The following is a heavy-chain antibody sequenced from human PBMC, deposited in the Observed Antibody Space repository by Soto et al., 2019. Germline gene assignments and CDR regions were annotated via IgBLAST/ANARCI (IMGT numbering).Heavy chain of an antibody. V-gene: IGHV3-15*01. Sequence: EVQLVQSGGGLVKPGGSLELSGAASGFTFYKPSMSWVRQAPGKGLGWVARIKSLTDGGITDDAAPVKGRITISRDDSKNTLYLQTNSLKTEDTAVYYCTTAPTTVYYHGMDVWGQGTTVTVSS. J-gene: IGHJ6*02. CDR2: IKSLTDGGIT. CDR3: TTAPTTVYYHGMDV. CDR1: GFTFYKPS. D-gene: IGHD4-4*01.